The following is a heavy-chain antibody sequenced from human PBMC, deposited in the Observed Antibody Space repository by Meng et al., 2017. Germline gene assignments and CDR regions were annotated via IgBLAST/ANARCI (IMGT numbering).Heavy chain of an antibody. D-gene: IGHD3-22*01. CDR3: ARDGARDSSGYGIDY. CDR2: ISYDGSNK. J-gene: IGHJ4*02. V-gene: IGHV3-30*04. Sequence: GESLKISCAASGFTFSSYAMHWVRQAPGKGLEWVAVISYDGSNKYYADSVKGRFTISRDNAKNSLYLQMNSLRAEDTAVYYCARDGARDSSGYGIDYWGQGTLVTVSS. CDR1: GFTFSSYA.